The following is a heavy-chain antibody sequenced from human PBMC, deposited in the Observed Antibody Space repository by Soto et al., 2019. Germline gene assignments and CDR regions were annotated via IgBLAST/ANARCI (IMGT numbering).Heavy chain of an antibody. J-gene: IGHJ4*02. CDR2: ISHHGIRT. CDR3: AKDWVGGSNKYQLDY. Sequence: GSLRLACAPARXTLSDYSIRWVRRAPAKGLKCLATISHHGIRTHYADSVMGRFTISRDNFKKVVYLHLSGMRVEDTAIYYCAKDWVGGSNKYQLDYWGQGTAGTVSS. D-gene: IGHD1-26*01. V-gene: IGHV3-30*18. CDR1: RXTLSDYS.